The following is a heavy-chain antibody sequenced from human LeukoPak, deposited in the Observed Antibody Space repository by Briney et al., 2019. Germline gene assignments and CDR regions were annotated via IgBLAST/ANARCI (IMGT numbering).Heavy chain of an antibody. D-gene: IGHD2-15*01. V-gene: IGHV1-2*02. CDR3: ASGSYCSGGGCYRSYYYYGMDV. J-gene: IGHJ6*02. CDR1: GYTFTGYY. Sequence: VASVKVSCKASGYTFTGYYMHWVRQAPGQGLEWMGWINPNSGGTNYAQKFQGRVTMTRDTSISTAYMELSRLRSDDTAVYYCASGSYCSGGGCYRSYYYYGMDVWGQGTTVTVSS. CDR2: INPNSGGT.